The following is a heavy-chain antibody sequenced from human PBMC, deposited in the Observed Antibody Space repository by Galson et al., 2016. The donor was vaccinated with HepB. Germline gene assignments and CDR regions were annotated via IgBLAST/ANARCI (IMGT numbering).Heavy chain of an antibody. CDR3: ARGPPYGEFDY. CDR1: GFTFSSYW. CDR2: INSDGSST. Sequence: SLRLSCAASGFTFSSYWMHWVRQAPGKGLVWVSRINSDGSSTTYAGSVKGRFTLYRDNAKNTLYLQMNGLKAEDKAVYYCARGPPYGEFDYWGQGTLVTVSS. V-gene: IGHV3-74*01. D-gene: IGHD3-10*01. J-gene: IGHJ4*02.